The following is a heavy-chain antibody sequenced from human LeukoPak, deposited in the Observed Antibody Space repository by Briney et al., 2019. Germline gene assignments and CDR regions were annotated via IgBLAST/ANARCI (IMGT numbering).Heavy chain of an antibody. CDR1: GFTFSSYS. CDR3: ARGPRCSSTCSISRRNGMDV. CDR2: ISSSSSTI. D-gene: IGHD2-2*01. V-gene: IGHV3-48*02. J-gene: IGHJ6*02. Sequence: GGSLRLSCAASGFTFSSYSMNWVRQAPGRGLEWVSYISSSSSTIYYADSVKGRFTMSRDNAMNSLYLQMNSLRDEDTAVYYCARGPRCSSTCSISRRNGMDVWGQGTTVTVSS.